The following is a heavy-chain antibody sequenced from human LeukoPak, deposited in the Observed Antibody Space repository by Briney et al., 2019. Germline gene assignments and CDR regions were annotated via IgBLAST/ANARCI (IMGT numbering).Heavy chain of an antibody. CDR1: GGSISSGDYY. D-gene: IGHD3-3*01. J-gene: IGHJ4*02. CDR3: ARGGHLDDFWSGYYFY. CDR2: IYYSGST. V-gene: IGHV4-30-4*08. Sequence: PSQTLSLTCTVSGGSISSGDYYWSWIRQPPGKGLEWIGYIYYSGSTYYNPSLKSRVTISVDTSKNQFSLKLSSVTAADTAVYYYARGGHLDDFWSGYYFYWGQGTLVTVSS.